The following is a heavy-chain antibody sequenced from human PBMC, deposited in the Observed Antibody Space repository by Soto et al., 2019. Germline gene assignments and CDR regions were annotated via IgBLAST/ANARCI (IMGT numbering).Heavy chain of an antibody. D-gene: IGHD3-3*01. Sequence: EVQLVESGGGLVQPGGSLRLSCAASGFSVSSLYMTWVRQAPGKGLQWVAVISSDDNTYYADSVKGRFTISRDTSRNTVYLDMNSLRAEDTAVYYCARDTFGGAYDFLHGGQGTLVTVSS. CDR3: ARDTFGGAYDFLH. CDR2: ISSDDNT. V-gene: IGHV3-66*01. J-gene: IGHJ4*02. CDR1: GFSVSSLY.